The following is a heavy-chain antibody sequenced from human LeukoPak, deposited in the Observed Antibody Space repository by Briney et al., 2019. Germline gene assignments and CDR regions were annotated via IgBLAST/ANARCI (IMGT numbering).Heavy chain of an antibody. J-gene: IGHJ4*02. Sequence: GGSLGLSCSASGFTFSSYAMHWVRQAPGKGLEYVSAISSNGGSTYYADSVKGRFTISRDNSKNTLYLQMSSLRAEDTAVYYCVKGKSGSDYDFWSGHALGYWGQGTLVTVSS. CDR2: ISSNGGST. D-gene: IGHD3-3*01. CDR3: VKGKSGSDYDFWSGHALGY. V-gene: IGHV3-64D*06. CDR1: GFTFSSYA.